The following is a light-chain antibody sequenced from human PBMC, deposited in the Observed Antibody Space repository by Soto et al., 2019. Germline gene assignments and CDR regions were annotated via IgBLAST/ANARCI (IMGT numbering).Light chain of an antibody. CDR2: RDT. Sequence: QSVLTQPPSASGTPGQRVTISCSGSSSNIGRNYVYWYQQLPGTAPKLLISRDTQRPSGVPDRFSGSKSGTSASLAISGLRSDDEADYYCAAWYASLSAWVFGGGTKLTVL. V-gene: IGLV1-47*01. J-gene: IGLJ3*02. CDR3: AAWYASLSAWV. CDR1: SSNIGRNY.